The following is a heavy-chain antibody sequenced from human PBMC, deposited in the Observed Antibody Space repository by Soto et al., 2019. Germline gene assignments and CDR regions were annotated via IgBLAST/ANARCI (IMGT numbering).Heavy chain of an antibody. D-gene: IGHD3-3*01. CDR2: IYYSGST. CDR1: GGSISSYY. CDR3: ARGGITIFGVAVYAFDI. Sequence: QVQLQESGPGLVKPSETLSLTCTVSGGSISSYYWSWIRQPPGKGLEWIVYIYYSGSTNYNPSLKSRVTISVDTSKNQFSLKLSSVTAADTAVYYCARGGITIFGVAVYAFDIWGQGTMVTVSS. J-gene: IGHJ3*02. V-gene: IGHV4-59*01.